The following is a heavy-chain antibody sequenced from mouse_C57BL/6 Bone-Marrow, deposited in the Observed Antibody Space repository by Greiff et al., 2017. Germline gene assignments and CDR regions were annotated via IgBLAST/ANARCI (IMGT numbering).Heavy chain of an antibody. J-gene: IGHJ2*01. CDR2: INPNYGTT. V-gene: IGHV1-39*01. D-gene: IGHD1-1*01. CDR1: GYSFTDYN. CDR3: ARDTTVRGPYYFDY. Sequence: VQLKQSGPELVKPGASVKISCKASGYSFTDYNMNWVKQSNGKSLEWIGVINPNYGTTSYNQKFKGKATLTVDQSSSTAYMQHNSLTSEDSAVYYCARDTTVRGPYYFDYWGQGTTLTVSS.